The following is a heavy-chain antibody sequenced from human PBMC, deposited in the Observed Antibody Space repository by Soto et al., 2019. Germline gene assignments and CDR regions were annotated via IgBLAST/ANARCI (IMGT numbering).Heavy chain of an antibody. J-gene: IGHJ4*02. CDR3: ARDPTGHFIEY. V-gene: IGHV1-18*01. Sequence: QVQLVQSGAEVKKPGASVKVSCKTSGYTFTSYGVAWVRQAPGQGLEWMGWISGYNGNTNYAQKLQGRVTMTTDTSTSTAYMELRSLRSDDTAVYYSARDPTGHFIEYWGQGTLVTVSS. CDR2: ISGYNGNT. CDR1: GYTFTSYG. D-gene: IGHD1-1*01.